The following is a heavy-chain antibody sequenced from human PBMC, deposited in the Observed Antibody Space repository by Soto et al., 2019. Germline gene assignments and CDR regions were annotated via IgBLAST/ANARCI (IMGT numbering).Heavy chain of an antibody. CDR3: AAGEASSRNLAPYYLDF. J-gene: IGHJ4*02. CDR1: GGSMRNYF. V-gene: IGHV4-59*01. Sequence: SETLSLTCTVSGGSMRNYFWTWIRQPPGKGLEWIGYIHYSGTTSFFPSYNPSLRSRVTISEDTSKNQFSLKLLSVTTADTAVYFCAAGEASSRNLAPYYLDFWGQGTLVTVSS. CDR2: IHYSGTT. D-gene: IGHD6-13*01.